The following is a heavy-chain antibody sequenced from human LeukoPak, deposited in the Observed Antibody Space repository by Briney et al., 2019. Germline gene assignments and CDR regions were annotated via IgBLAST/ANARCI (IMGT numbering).Heavy chain of an antibody. CDR3: AKREAFDI. CDR1: GFTFSSYG. V-gene: IGHV3-30*18. Sequence: GGSLRLSCAASGFTFSSYGMHWVRQAPGKGLEWVSVISYDGSNKYYADSVKGRFTISRDNSKNTLYLQMNSLRAEDTAVYYCAKREAFDIWGQGTMVTVSS. CDR2: ISYDGSNK. J-gene: IGHJ3*02.